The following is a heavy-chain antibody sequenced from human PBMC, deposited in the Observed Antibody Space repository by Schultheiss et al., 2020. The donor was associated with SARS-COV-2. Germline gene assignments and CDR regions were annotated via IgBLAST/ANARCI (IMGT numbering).Heavy chain of an antibody. CDR3: ARAGLYTYGHHYFDF. CDR1: GFTFSSYA. D-gene: IGHD3-16*01. CDR2: ISSNGGST. Sequence: GGSLRLSCSASGFTFSSYAMHWVRQAPGKGLEYVSAISSNGGSTYYADSVKGRFTISRDNAKNTLYLQMNSLRAEDTAVYYCARAGLYTYGHHYFDFWGQGTLVTVSS. J-gene: IGHJ4*02. V-gene: IGHV3-64*04.